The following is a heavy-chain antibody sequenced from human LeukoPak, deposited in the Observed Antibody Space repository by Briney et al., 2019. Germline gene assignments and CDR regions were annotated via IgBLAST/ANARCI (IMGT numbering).Heavy chain of an antibody. CDR1: DGSITSSSYY. CDR3: ARHYGSGSYYLDY. Sequence: PSETLSLTCTVSDGSITSSSYYWAWIRQPPGKGLEWIGSIDYSGNTYYNPSLKSRVTISVDTSKNQFSLKLSSVTAADTAVYYCARHYGSGSYYLDYWGQGTLVTVSS. CDR2: IDYSGNT. J-gene: IGHJ4*02. V-gene: IGHV4-39*01. D-gene: IGHD3-10*01.